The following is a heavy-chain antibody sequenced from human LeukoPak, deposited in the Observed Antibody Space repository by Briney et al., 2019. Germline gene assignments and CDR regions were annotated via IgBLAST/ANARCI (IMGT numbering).Heavy chain of an antibody. V-gene: IGHV3-11*05. J-gene: IGHJ4*02. D-gene: IGHD6-13*01. CDR3: AREVFSNSSSWYPAGDFDY. Sequence: PGGSLRLSCAAAGFTFSDYYMSWISQTPGKGLEWVSYISSSSSYTNYADSVKGRFTISRDNAKNSLYLQMNSLRAEDTAVYYCAREVFSNSSSWYPAGDFDYWGQGTLVTVSS. CDR1: GFTFSDYY. CDR2: ISSSSSYT.